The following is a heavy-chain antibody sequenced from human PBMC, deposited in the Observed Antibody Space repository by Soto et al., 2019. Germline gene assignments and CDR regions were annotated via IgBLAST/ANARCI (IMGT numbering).Heavy chain of an antibody. V-gene: IGHV1-18*04. D-gene: IGHD4-17*01. CDR1: GYTFTNYG. J-gene: IGHJ4*02. Sequence: QVQLVQSGAEVKKPGASVKVSCKASGYTFTNYGISWVRQAPGQGLEWMGWTNAYNDDTNYVQKFQGRLTMTTDTSTSTAYMELRSLRSDDTAVYYCARDYYSDYVFDYWGQGTLVTFAA. CDR2: TNAYNDDT. CDR3: ARDYYSDYVFDY.